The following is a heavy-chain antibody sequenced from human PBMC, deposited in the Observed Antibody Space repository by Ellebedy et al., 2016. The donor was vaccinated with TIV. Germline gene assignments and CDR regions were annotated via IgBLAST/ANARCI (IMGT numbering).Heavy chain of an antibody. D-gene: IGHD5-18*01. CDR2: VNPNSGYT. Sequence: ASVKVSXXASGYTITDYYLHWARQAPGQGLEWMGWVNPNSGYTGYAQMFQGRVTMTRNTSINTAYMELRSLRSDDTAVYYCGTPMVGDFSYYYMDVWGKGTTVTVSS. J-gene: IGHJ6*03. CDR3: GTPMVGDFSYYYMDV. V-gene: IGHV1-8*01. CDR1: GYTITDYY.